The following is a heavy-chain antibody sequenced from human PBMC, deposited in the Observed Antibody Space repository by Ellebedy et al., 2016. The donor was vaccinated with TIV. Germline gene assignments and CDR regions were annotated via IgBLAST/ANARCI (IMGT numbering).Heavy chain of an antibody. D-gene: IGHD1-1*01. Sequence: GESLKISCAASGFTFSSYAMSWVRQAPDKGLDWVSAISGSGGSTYYADSVKGRFTISRDNSKNTLYLQMNSLRAEDTAVYYCAEDTNGANSPVDYWGQGTLVTVSS. CDR2: ISGSGGST. V-gene: IGHV3-23*01. CDR3: AEDTNGANSPVDY. CDR1: GFTFSSYA. J-gene: IGHJ4*02.